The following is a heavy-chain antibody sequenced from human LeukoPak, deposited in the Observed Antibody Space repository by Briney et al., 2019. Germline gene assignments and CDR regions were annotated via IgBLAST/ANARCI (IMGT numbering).Heavy chain of an antibody. D-gene: IGHD3-3*01. Sequence: ASVKVSCKASGYTFTNYGISWVRQAPGQGFEWMGWISAYNGNTNYAQKFQGRVTMTTDTSTTTAYMELRSLRADDTAMYYCVRDLRFLEWLLYETFDYWGQGTLVTVSS. V-gene: IGHV1-18*01. CDR1: GYTFTNYG. J-gene: IGHJ4*02. CDR2: ISAYNGNT. CDR3: VRDLRFLEWLLYETFDY.